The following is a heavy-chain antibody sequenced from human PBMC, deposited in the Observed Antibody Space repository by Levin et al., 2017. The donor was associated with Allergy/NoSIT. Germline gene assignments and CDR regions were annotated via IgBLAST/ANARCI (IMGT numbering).Heavy chain of an antibody. CDR2: IIQDGSEK. CDR3: ARRGGSVTVVVVAVSFDY. D-gene: IGHD2-15*01. Sequence: GESLKISCTASGFTFSSYSMSWVRQAPGKGLEWVASIIQDGSEKYYVDAVKGRFTISRDNAKNSLYLQMNSLRAEDTAVYYCARRGGSVTVVVVAVSFDYWGQGTLVSVSS. V-gene: IGHV3-7*01. CDR1: GFTFSSYS. J-gene: IGHJ4*02.